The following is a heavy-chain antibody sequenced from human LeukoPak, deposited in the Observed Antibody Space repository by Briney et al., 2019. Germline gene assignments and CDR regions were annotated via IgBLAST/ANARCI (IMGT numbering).Heavy chain of an antibody. J-gene: IGHJ6*02. CDR3: ARGYNARGSSSWYGNYYYGMDV. D-gene: IGHD6-13*01. V-gene: IGHV4-30-4*01. CDR1: GGSISSGDYY. CDR2: IYYSGST. Sequence: SQTLSLTCTVSGGSISSGDYYWSWIRQPPGKGLEWIGYIYYSGSTNYNPSLKSRVTISVDTSKNQFSLKLSSVTAADTAVYYCARGYNARGSSSWYGNYYYGMDVWGQGTTVTVSS.